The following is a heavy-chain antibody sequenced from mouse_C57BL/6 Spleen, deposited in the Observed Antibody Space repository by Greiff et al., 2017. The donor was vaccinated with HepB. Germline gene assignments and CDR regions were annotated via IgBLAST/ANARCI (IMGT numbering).Heavy chain of an antibody. Sequence: QVQLQQSGPELVKPGASVKISCKASGYAFSSSWMNWVKQRPGKGLEWIGRIYPGDGDTNYNGKFKGKATLTADKSSSTAYMQLSSLTSEDSAVYFCARWSGDDYYGAMDYWGQGTSVTVSS. D-gene: IGHD1-1*01. J-gene: IGHJ4*01. CDR2: IYPGDGDT. V-gene: IGHV1-82*01. CDR1: GYAFSSSW. CDR3: ARWSGDDYYGAMDY.